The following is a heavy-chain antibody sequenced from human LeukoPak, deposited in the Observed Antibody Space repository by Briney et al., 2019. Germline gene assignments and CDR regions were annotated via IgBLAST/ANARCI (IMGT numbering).Heavy chain of an antibody. CDR3: AVSMSGQQLPPRNNYYYGMDV. CDR1: GYTLTSYG. D-gene: IGHD6-13*01. J-gene: IGHJ6*01. CDR2: TSAYNGNT. Sequence: GAAVPVSCKPSGYTLTSYGICWVPQTPGQGLEWMDRTSAYNGNTNYAQILRGTETLTTDTSPSTPYMQLRSLRSDDTAVSYCAVSMSGQQLPPRNNYYYGMDVWGQGNTVTASS. V-gene: IGHV1-18*01.